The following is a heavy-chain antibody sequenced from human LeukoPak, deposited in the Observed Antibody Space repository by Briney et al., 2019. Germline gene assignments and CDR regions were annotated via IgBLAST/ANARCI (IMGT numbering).Heavy chain of an antibody. CDR3: AKDVPAAGYYYYYGMDV. V-gene: IGHV3-23*01. CDR1: GFTFSSYA. Sequence: GGSLRLSCAASGFTFSSYAMRWVRQAPGKGLEWVSAISGSGGSTYYADSVKGRFTISRDNSKNTLYLQMNSLRAEDTAVYYCAKDVPAAGYYYYYGMDVWGQGTTVTVSS. D-gene: IGHD2-2*01. CDR2: ISGSGGST. J-gene: IGHJ6*02.